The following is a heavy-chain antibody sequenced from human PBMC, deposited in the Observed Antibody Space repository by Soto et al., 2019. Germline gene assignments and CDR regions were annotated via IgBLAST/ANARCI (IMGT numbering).Heavy chain of an antibody. V-gene: IGHV1-69*13. Sequence: GASVKVSCKASGGTFSSYAISWVRQAPGQGLEWMGGIIPIFGTANYAQKFQGRVTITADESTSTAYMELSSLRSEDTAVYYCARDHVQLGQDYYYGMDVWGQGTTVTVSS. CDR1: GGTFSSYA. J-gene: IGHJ6*02. CDR3: ARDHVQLGQDYYYGMDV. CDR2: IIPIFGTA. D-gene: IGHD6-6*01.